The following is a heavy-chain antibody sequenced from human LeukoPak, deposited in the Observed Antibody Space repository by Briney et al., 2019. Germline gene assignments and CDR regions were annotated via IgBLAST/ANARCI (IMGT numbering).Heavy chain of an antibody. V-gene: IGHV3-23*01. CDR1: GFTFSSSA. CDR3: ARVNYYGSGSYSPFDY. J-gene: IGHJ4*02. CDR2: ISGSGGST. Sequence: AGGSLRLSCAASGFTFSSSAMGWVGQAPGRGLEWVSAISGSGGSTNYADSVKGRFTISRDNSKNTLYLQMNSLRAEDTAVYFCARVNYYGSGSYSPFDYWGQGALVTVSS. D-gene: IGHD3-10*01.